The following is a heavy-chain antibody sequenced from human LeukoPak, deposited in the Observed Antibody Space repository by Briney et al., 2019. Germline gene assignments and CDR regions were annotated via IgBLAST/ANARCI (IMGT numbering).Heavy chain of an antibody. CDR1: GVAFSSDA. CDR3: ARGNKGPPGDYSHYYMDV. Sequence: GGSLRLSCAASGVAFSSDARHWVRQAPGKGLEWVAVISYNGNNKYRADSVKGGFTVSRDNIKHTLSLQMNTMRPDDTAVSYCARGNKGPPGDYSHYYMDVWGKGTTVTVSS. V-gene: IGHV3-30*04. CDR2: ISYNGNNK. J-gene: IGHJ6*03. D-gene: IGHD2/OR15-2a*01.